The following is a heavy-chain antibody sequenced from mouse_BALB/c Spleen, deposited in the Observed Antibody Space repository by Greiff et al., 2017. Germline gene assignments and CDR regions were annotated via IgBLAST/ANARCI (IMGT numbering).Heavy chain of an antibody. J-gene: IGHJ2*01. CDR3: TREYYGRSYGY. Sequence: EVQLVESGGGLVQPGGSLKLSCAASGFTFSSYTMSWVRQTPEKGLEWVATISSGGSDTYYPDSVQGRFTISRDNAKNTLYLPMSSLKSEDTAMWYGTREYYGRSYGYWGQGTTLTVSS. D-gene: IGHD1-1*01. CDR1: GFTFSSYT. V-gene: IGHV5-6-4*01. CDR2: ISSGGSDT.